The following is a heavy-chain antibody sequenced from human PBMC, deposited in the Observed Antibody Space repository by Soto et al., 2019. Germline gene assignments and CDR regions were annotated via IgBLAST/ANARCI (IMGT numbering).Heavy chain of an antibody. V-gene: IGHV1-3*01. Sequence: ASVKVSCKASGYTFTSYAMHWVRQAPGQRLEWMGWINAGNGNTKYSQKFQGRVTITRDTSASTAYMELSSLRSEDTAVYYCARDPLYSGSYYYGMDVWGQGTTVTVSS. J-gene: IGHJ6*02. CDR1: GYTFTSYA. CDR2: INAGNGNT. D-gene: IGHD1-26*01. CDR3: ARDPLYSGSYYYGMDV.